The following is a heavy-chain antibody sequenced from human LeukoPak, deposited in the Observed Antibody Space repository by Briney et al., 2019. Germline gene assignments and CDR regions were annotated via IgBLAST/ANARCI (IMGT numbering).Heavy chain of an antibody. CDR1: GFTFSNAW. D-gene: IGHD3-22*01. CDR2: IKSKTDGGTT. CDR3: TTVGYYDSSGYHDY. Sequence: GGSLRLSCAASGFTFSNAWMSWVRQAPGKGLEWVGRIKSKTDGGTTDYAAPVKGRFTISRDDSKNTLYLQMNSLKTEDTAVYNCTTVGYYDSSGYHDYWGQGTLVTVSS. V-gene: IGHV3-15*01. J-gene: IGHJ4*02.